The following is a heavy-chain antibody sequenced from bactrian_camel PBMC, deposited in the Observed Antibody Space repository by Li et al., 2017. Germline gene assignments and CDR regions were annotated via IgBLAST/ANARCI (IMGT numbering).Heavy chain of an antibody. CDR1: GDSTSSNC. V-gene: IGHV3S53*01. J-gene: IGHJ4*01. CDR3: TASDSPILCAYNY. CDR2: IIKGNTT. Sequence: HVQLVESGGGSVQAGGSLTLTCAASGDSTSSNCMAWFRQAPGKERERVARIIKGNTTLYLDDVKGRFTISQDNARNVLYLQMNSLKPEDTAMYICTASDSPILCAYNYWGQGTQVTVS.